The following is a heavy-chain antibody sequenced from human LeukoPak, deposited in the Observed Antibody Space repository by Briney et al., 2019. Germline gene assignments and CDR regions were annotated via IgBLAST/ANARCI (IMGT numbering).Heavy chain of an antibody. V-gene: IGHV3-7*01. D-gene: IGHD3-16*01. CDR3: ARLAWGTDRYFDL. Sequence: GGSLRLSCAASGFTFSGWMSWLRQAPGKGLEWVANIKQDATAKYYVDSVKGRFTISRDNAKNSLYLDMNSLRAEDTAVYYCARLAWGTDRYFDLWGQGTLVTVSS. CDR1: GFTFSGW. J-gene: IGHJ4*02. CDR2: IKQDATAK.